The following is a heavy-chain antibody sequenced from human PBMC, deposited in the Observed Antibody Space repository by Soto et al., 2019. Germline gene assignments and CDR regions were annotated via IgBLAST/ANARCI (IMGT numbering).Heavy chain of an antibody. Sequence: SETLSLTCTVSGGSISSGDYYWSWIRQPPGKGLEWIGYIYYSGSTYYNPSLKSRVTISVDTSKDQFSLKLSSVTAADTAVYYCARESSLRYFDWANYGTDVWGQGTTVTVSS. CDR2: IYYSGST. CDR3: ARESSLRYFDWANYGTDV. V-gene: IGHV4-30-4*01. J-gene: IGHJ6*02. CDR1: GGSISSGDYY. D-gene: IGHD3-9*01.